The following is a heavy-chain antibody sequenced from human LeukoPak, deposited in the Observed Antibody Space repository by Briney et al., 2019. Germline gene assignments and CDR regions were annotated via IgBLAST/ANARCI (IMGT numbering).Heavy chain of an antibody. CDR2: ISSSGSTI. D-gene: IGHD6-13*01. V-gene: IGHV3-11*04. CDR3: AREFSGSSWYGWFDP. Sequence: NPGGSLRLSCAASGFTFSDYHMSWIRQAPGKGLEWVSYISSSGSTIYYAGSVKGRFTISRDNAKNSLYLQMNSLRAEDTAVYYCAREFSGSSWYGWFDPWGQGTLVTVSS. J-gene: IGHJ5*02. CDR1: GFTFSDYH.